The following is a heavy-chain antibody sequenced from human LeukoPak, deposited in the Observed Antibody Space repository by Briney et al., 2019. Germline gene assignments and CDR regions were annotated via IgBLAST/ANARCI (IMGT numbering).Heavy chain of an antibody. D-gene: IGHD3-22*01. J-gene: IGHJ4*02. V-gene: IGHV3-23*01. CDR3: ARDRAPYYYDSSGYSGIGY. Sequence: PGGSLRLSCAASGFIFSNYGVRWVRQAPGKGLEWVPGIRVVRAYTDHADSVKGRFTISGDNYKNTLYLEMNSLRVEDTAVYYCARDRAPYYYDSSGYSGIGYWGQGTLVTVPS. CDR2: IRVVRAYT. CDR1: GFIFSNYG.